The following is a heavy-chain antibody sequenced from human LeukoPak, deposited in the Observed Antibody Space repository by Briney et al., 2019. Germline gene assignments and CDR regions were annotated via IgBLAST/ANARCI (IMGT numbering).Heavy chain of an antibody. Sequence: PGGSLRLSCAASGFTFSSYNMNWVRQAPGKGLEWVSYIGTSNTKYYADSVKGRFTISRDNGKNSVYLQMSSLRSEDAAVYYCARDGWHSGYDFDSWGQGTLVTVSS. CDR2: IGTSNTK. CDR3: ARDGWHSGYDFDS. V-gene: IGHV3-48*01. D-gene: IGHD5-12*01. J-gene: IGHJ4*02. CDR1: GFTFSSYN.